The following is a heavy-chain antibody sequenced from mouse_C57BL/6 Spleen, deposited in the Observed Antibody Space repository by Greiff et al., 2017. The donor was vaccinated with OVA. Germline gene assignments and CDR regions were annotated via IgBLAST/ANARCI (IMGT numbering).Heavy chain of an antibody. Sequence: EVQLQQSGPELVKPGASVKISCKASGYTFTDYYMNWVKQSHGKSLEWIGDINPNNGGTSYNQKFKGKATLTVDKSSSTAYMELRSLTSEDSAVYYCARRGDGYSYFDYWGQGTTLTVSS. CDR3: ARRGDGYSYFDY. J-gene: IGHJ2*01. D-gene: IGHD2-3*01. CDR2: INPNNGGT. V-gene: IGHV1-26*01. CDR1: GYTFTDYY.